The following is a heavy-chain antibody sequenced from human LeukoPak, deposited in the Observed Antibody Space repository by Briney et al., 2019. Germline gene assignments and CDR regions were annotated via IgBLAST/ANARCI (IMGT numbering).Heavy chain of an antibody. CDR2: IYYSGST. V-gene: IGHV4-39*01. Sequence: AETLSLTCTVSGGSISSSSYSWGWIRQPPGKGLEWIGSIYYSGSTYYHPSLKSRVTISVDTSKNQFSLKLSSVTAADTAVYYCARRGCSSTSCWFDPWGQGTLVTVSS. CDR3: ARRGCSSTSCWFDP. D-gene: IGHD2-2*01. CDR1: GGSISSSSYS. J-gene: IGHJ5*02.